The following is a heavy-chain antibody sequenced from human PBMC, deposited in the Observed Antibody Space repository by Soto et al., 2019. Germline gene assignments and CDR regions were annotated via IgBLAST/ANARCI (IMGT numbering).Heavy chain of an antibody. Sequence: QITLKESGPTLVKPTQTLTLTCTFSGFSLSADGVGVGWIRQPPGKALEWLALIYWDDDQRYSPSLKTRLTITKDTSKNQGVLTMTNMDPVDTATYYCAHAYGGTSWPNDVFDVWGQGTVVTVSS. CDR2: IYWDDDQ. V-gene: IGHV2-5*02. D-gene: IGHD2-2*01. CDR1: GFSLSADGVG. CDR3: AHAYGGTSWPNDVFDV. J-gene: IGHJ3*01.